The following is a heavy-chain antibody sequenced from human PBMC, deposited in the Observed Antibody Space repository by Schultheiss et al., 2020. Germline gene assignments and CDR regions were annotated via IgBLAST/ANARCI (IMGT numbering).Heavy chain of an antibody. CDR3: ACDFWWFDP. D-gene: IGHD3-3*01. V-gene: IGHV4-30-4*08. CDR2: IDYSGST. Sequence: SETLSLTCTVSGGSISNGGYYWSWIRQPPGKGLEWIGYIDYSGSTYYNASLKSRVTISVDTSKNQFSLKLSSVTAADTAVYYCACDFWWFDPWGQGTLVTVSS. J-gene: IGHJ5*02. CDR1: GGSISNGGYY.